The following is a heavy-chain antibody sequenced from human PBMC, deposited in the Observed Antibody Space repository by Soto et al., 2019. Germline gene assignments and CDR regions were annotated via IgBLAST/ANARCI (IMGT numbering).Heavy chain of an antibody. D-gene: IGHD2-15*01. CDR1: GYTFSSHG. Sequence: QVQLVQSGAEVRKPGASVKVSCKASGYTFSSHGIIWVRQAPGQGLEWMGWISGYNGNAKYAQRCQGRVTMTKDTSTTTVYMDLRSLGSDDSAVYYCAREGSYGWYDCWGQGTLVTVSS. CDR2: ISGYNGNA. CDR3: AREGSYGWYDC. V-gene: IGHV1-18*01. J-gene: IGHJ5*01.